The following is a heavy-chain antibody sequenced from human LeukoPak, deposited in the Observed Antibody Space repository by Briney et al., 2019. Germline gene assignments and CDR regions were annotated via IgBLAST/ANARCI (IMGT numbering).Heavy chain of an antibody. V-gene: IGHV1-3*01. CDR2: INAGNGNT. CDR1: GYTFTTYA. J-gene: IGHJ4*02. Sequence: ASVKVSCKASGYTFTTYAMHWVRQAPGQRLEWMGWINAGNGNTKYSQKFQARVTITRDTSATTAYMELSSLRSEDTAVYYYARVQIGYCSGGSCSNFDYWGQGTLVTVSS. CDR3: ARVQIGYCSGGSCSNFDY. D-gene: IGHD2-15*01.